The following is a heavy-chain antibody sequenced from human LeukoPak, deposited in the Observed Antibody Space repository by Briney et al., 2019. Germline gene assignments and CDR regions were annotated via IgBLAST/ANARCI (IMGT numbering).Heavy chain of an antibody. CDR2: IYHSGST. V-gene: IGHV4-4*02. Sequence: PSGTLSLTCAVSGGSISSSSWWSWVRQPPGKGLEWIGEIYHSGSTNYNPSLKSRVTISVDKSKNQFSLKLSSVTAADTAVYYCAREPRKALPGYSSSWYVYYYYGMDVWGKGTTVTVSS. CDR3: AREPRKALPGYSSSWYVYYYYGMDV. J-gene: IGHJ6*04. CDR1: GGSISSSSW. D-gene: IGHD6-13*01.